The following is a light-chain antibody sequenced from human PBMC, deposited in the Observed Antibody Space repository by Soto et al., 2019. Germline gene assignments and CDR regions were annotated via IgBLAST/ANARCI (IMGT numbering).Light chain of an antibody. CDR2: EVS. CDR1: SSNIGACYD. V-gene: IGLV1-40*01. CDR3: KSYNSSISLWV. J-gene: IGLJ3*02. Sequence: QSVLTQPASVSGAPGQRVTISCTGSSSNIGACYDVPWYQQLPGTAPKLIIYEVSNRPSGVPNRFSGSKSGTSASLTISGLQAEDEADYYCKSYNSSISLWVFGGGTKLTVL.